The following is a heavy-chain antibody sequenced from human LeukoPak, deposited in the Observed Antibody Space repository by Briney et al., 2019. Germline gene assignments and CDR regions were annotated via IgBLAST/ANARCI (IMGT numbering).Heavy chain of an antibody. CDR1: GFTFSNAW. CDR2: IKSKTDGGTT. Sequence: GGSLRLSCAASGFTFSNAWMSWVRQAPGKGLEWVGRIKSKTDGGTTDYAAPVKGRFTISRDDSKNTLYLQMNSLKTEDTAVYYCTTDQFCSLRYFDWLTFGNDAFDIWGQGTMVTVSS. D-gene: IGHD3-9*01. J-gene: IGHJ3*02. CDR3: TTDQFCSLRYFDWLTFGNDAFDI. V-gene: IGHV3-15*01.